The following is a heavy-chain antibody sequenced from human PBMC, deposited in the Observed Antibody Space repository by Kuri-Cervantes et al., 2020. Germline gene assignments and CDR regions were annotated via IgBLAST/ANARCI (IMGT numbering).Heavy chain of an antibody. CDR3: ARQNRGYDERLDL. Sequence: GGSLRLSCAASGFTFSSYWTHWVRQAPGKGRVWVSRINSDGSSTSYEDSVKGRFTISRDNAKNTLYLQMNSLRAEDTAVYYCARQNRGYDERLDLWSQGTLVTVSS. CDR1: GFTFSSYW. CDR2: INSDGSST. J-gene: IGHJ5*02. V-gene: IGHV3-74*01. D-gene: IGHD5-12*01.